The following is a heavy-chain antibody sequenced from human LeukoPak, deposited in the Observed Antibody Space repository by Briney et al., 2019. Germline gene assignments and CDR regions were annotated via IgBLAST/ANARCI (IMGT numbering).Heavy chain of an antibody. J-gene: IGHJ4*02. CDR1: GYTFTSYG. V-gene: IGHV1-18*01. D-gene: IGHD6-19*01. CDR3: ASLSSGWEFDY. Sequence: ASVKVSCTASGYTFTSYGISWVRQAPGQGLEWMGWISAYNGNTNYAQKLQGRVTMTRDMSTSTVYMEQSSLRSEDTAAYYCASLSSGWEFDYWGQGTLVTVSS. CDR2: ISAYNGNT.